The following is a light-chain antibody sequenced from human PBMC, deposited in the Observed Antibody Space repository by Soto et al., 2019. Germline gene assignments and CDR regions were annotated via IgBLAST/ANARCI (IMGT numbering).Light chain of an antibody. J-gene: IGKJ5*01. CDR1: QDINKN. CDR2: DAS. CDR3: QQYESLPHT. V-gene: IGKV1-33*01. Sequence: DIQMTQSPSSLSASVGDRVTITCQASQDINKNLIWYQQKPGKAPKLLIYDASDLETGVPSRFSESGCGTGFNFTISSLQPEDFATAYCQQYESLPHTFGQGTRLEIK.